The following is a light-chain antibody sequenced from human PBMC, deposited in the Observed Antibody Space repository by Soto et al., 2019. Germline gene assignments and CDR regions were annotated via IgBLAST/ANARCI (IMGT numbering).Light chain of an antibody. Sequence: DIQLTQSPPFLSASVGDRVTITCRASQGSSSYLAWYQQKPGKAPKLLIYAASSLQSGVPSRFSGSGSGTEFTLTISSLQLEDSAAYYCQQLDGFPLTFGGGTTVEI. CDR2: AAS. CDR1: QGSSSY. V-gene: IGKV1-9*01. J-gene: IGKJ4*01. CDR3: QQLDGFPLT.